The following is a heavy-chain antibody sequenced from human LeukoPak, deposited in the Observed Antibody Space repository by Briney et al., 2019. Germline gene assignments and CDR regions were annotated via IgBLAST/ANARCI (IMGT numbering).Heavy chain of an antibody. D-gene: IGHD6-6*01. CDR2: IIPILGIA. CDR3: ARDSSSPTDY. Sequence: ASVTVSCKSSGGTFSSYAISWVRQAPGQGLEWMGRIIPILGIANYAQKFQGRVTITADKSTSTAYMELSSLRSEDTAVYYCARDSSSPTDYWGQGTLVTVSS. CDR1: GGTFSSYA. V-gene: IGHV1-69*04. J-gene: IGHJ4*02.